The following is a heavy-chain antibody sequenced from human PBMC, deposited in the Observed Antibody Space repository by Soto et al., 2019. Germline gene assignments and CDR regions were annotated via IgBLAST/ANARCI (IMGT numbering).Heavy chain of an antibody. D-gene: IGHD6-13*01. CDR2: IYPGDSDT. CDR3: ARSYSTSWSGHNDYYYYGMDV. CDR1: GYSFTNYW. J-gene: IGHJ6*02. Sequence: PGESLKISCKGSGYSFTNYWIAWVRQMPGKGLEWMGIIYPGDSDTRYSPSFQGQVTFSADKSITTAYLQWSSLKASDTAMYYCARSYSTSWSGHNDYYYYGMDVWGQGTTVTVS. V-gene: IGHV5-51*01.